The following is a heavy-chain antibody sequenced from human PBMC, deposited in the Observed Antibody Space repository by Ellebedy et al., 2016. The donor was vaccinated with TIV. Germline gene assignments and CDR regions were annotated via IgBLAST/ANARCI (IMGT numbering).Heavy chain of an antibody. Sequence: AASVKVSCKASGSTFISYAISWVRQAPGQGLEWMGWISAYNGYTNYAQNLQGRVTMTTDTSTSTAYLELGNLRSDDTAVYYCGKSRFGEPGCFDYWGQGTLVTVSS. D-gene: IGHD3-10*01. V-gene: IGHV1-18*01. CDR2: ISAYNGYT. J-gene: IGHJ4*02. CDR3: GKSRFGEPGCFDY. CDR1: GSTFISYA.